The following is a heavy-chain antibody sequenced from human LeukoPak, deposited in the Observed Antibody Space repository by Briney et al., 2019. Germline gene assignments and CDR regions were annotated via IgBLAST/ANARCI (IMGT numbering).Heavy chain of an antibody. V-gene: IGHV4-38-2*01. J-gene: IGHJ4*02. Sequence: SETLSLACAVSGYSISSGYYWGWIRQPPGKGLEWIGTIYHSGTTYYNPSLKSRVTISVDTSKNQFSLNLSSVTAADTAVYYCARVPSSGYFDYWGQGTLVTVSS. D-gene: IGHD3-22*01. CDR2: IYHSGTT. CDR1: GYSISSGYY. CDR3: ARVPSSGYFDY.